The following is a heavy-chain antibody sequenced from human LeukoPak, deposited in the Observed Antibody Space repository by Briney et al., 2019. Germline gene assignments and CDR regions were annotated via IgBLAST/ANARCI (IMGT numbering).Heavy chain of an antibody. CDR1: GGSISSGSYY. CDR2: IYTSGST. CDR3: ARRPRYNWNDVFDY. Sequence: PSETLSLTCTVSGGSISSGSYYWSWIRQPAGKGLEWIGRIYTSGSTNYNPSLKSRVTISVDTSKNQFSLKLSSVTAADTAVYYCARRPRYNWNDVFDYWGQGTLVTVSS. D-gene: IGHD1-20*01. V-gene: IGHV4-61*02. J-gene: IGHJ4*02.